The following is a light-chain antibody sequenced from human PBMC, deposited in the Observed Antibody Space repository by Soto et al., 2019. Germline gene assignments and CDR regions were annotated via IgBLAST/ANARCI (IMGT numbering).Light chain of an antibody. CDR1: SSNIGSNT. V-gene: IGLV1-44*01. Sequence: QSVLTQSPSASGTPGQTVTISCSGSSSNIGSNTVNWYRQLPGTAPKLLIHSDHQRPSGVPDRFSGSKSGTSASLAISGLQSDDEADFFCAAWDDSLNVYVFGPGTKVTVL. J-gene: IGLJ1*01. CDR2: SDH. CDR3: AAWDDSLNVYV.